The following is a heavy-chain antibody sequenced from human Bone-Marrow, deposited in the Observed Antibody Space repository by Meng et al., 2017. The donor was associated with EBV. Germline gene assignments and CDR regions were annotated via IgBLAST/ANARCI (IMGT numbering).Heavy chain of an antibody. J-gene: IGHJ4*02. D-gene: IGHD6-13*01. V-gene: IGHV2-5*02. Sequence: KDSDAMPVKPSQTLQLSCTFCGFSLCTSGVGVGWIRPPPRKSLEWLAIIYWDDDKRYSPSLKSRLTITKDTSKNQVVLTMTNMGPVDTATYYCAHTRRAAAGTADYWGQGTLVTVSS. CDR2: IYWDDDK. CDR3: AHTRRAAAGTADY. CDR1: GFSLCTSGVG.